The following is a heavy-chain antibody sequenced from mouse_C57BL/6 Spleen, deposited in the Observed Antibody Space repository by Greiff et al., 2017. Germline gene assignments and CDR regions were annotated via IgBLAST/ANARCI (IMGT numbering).Heavy chain of an antibody. CDR1: GFTFSDYG. CDR2: ISSGSSTI. D-gene: IGHD3-3*01. V-gene: IGHV5-17*01. CDR3: ATPQGPYWYFDV. Sequence: EVQLVESGGGLVKPGGSLKLSCAASGFTFSDYGMHWVRQAPEEGLEWVAYISSGSSTIYYADTVKGRFTISRDNAKNTLFLQMTSLRSEDTAMYYCATPQGPYWYFDVWGTGTTVTVSS. J-gene: IGHJ1*03.